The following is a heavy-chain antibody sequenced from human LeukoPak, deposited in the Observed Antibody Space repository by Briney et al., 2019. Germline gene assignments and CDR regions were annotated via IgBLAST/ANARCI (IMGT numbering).Heavy chain of an antibody. J-gene: IGHJ5*02. CDR1: GGSISSSSYY. D-gene: IGHD1-7*01. CDR2: IYYSGST. Sequence: SETLSLTCTVSGGSISSSSYYWGWIRQPPGKGLEWIGSIYYSGSTYYNPSLKSRVTISVDTSKNQYSLKLSSVTAADTAVYYCARDRVGGGDGTAGFDPWGQGTLVTVSS. CDR3: ARDRVGGGDGTAGFDP. V-gene: IGHV4-39*02.